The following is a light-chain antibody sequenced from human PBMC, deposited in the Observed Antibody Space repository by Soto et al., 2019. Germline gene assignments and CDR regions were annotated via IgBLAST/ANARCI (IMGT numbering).Light chain of an antibody. CDR3: QQYGSSRT. V-gene: IGKV3-20*01. Sequence: IVLTHSPASLSFSPWQRSTLSFRASQRVDSSLAWYQQTPGQAPRLLIHGASTRAPGVPARFSGSGSGAEFTLTISRLEPEDFAVYYCQQYGSSRTFGQGTKVDIK. CDR2: GAS. J-gene: IGKJ1*01. CDR1: QRVDSS.